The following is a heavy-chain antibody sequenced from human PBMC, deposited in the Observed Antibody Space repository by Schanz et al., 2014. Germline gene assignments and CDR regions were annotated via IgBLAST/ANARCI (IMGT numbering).Heavy chain of an antibody. CDR3: ASPSGYSDYGTHFDF. V-gene: IGHV3-30*19. CDR2: ISNDGSIK. J-gene: IGHJ4*02. CDR1: GFTFSSYG. D-gene: IGHD5-12*01. Sequence: QVQLLQFGGGVVQPGRSLRLSCAASGFTFSSYGMHWVRQAPGKGLEWVALISNDGSIKYYADSVEGRFTISRDNSRNTLYLQMNSLRTEDTAVYYCASPSGYSDYGTHFDFWGQGTLVTVSS.